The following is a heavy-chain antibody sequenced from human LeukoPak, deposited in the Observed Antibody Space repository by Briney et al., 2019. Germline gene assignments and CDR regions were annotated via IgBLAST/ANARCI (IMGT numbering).Heavy chain of an antibody. J-gene: IGHJ4*02. D-gene: IGHD3-10*01. V-gene: IGHV4-34*01. CDR2: INHSGST. Sequence: SETLSLTCAVYGGSFSGYYWSWIRQPPGKGLEWIGEINHSGSTNYNPSLKSRVTISVDTSKNQFSLKLSSVTAADTAVYYCARLNYRGSGFDYWGQGTLVTVSS. CDR1: GGSFSGYY. CDR3: ARLNYRGSGFDY.